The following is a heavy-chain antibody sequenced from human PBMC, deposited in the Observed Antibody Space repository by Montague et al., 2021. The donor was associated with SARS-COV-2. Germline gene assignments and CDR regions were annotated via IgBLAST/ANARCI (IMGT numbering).Heavy chain of an antibody. CDR3: AKDLEYCSGGSCYSPYSFDY. CDR1: GFTFSSYA. Sequence: SLRLSCAASGFTFSSYAMSWVRQAPGKGLEWVSAISGSGCSTYYADSVKGRFTISRDNSKNTLYLQMNSLRAEDTAVYYCAKDLEYCSGGSCYSPYSFDYWGQGTLVTVSS. D-gene: IGHD2-15*01. V-gene: IGHV3-23*01. J-gene: IGHJ4*02. CDR2: ISGSGCST.